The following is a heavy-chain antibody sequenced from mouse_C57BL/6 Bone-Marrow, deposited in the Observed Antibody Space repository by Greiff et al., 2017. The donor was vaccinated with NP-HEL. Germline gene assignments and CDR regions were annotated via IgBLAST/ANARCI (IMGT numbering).Heavy chain of an antibody. CDR3: ARRTIYYGNSYWYFDV. V-gene: IGHV1-81*01. Sequence: VQLQQSGAELARPGASVKLSCKASGYTFTSYGISWVKQRTGQGLEWIGEIYPRSGNTYYNEKFKGKATLTADKSSSTAYMELRSLTSEDSAVYFYARRTIYYGNSYWYFDVWGTGTTVTVSS. D-gene: IGHD2-1*01. CDR1: GYTFTSYG. J-gene: IGHJ1*03. CDR2: IYPRSGNT.